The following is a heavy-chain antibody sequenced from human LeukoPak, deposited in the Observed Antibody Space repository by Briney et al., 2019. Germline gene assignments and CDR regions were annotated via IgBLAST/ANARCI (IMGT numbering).Heavy chain of an antibody. CDR2: IYHSGST. D-gene: IGHD2-21*01. CDR3: ARGGEYDY. Sequence: SETLSLTCTVSGGSISSGGYYWSWIRQPPGKGLEWIGYIYHSGSTYYNPSLKSRVTISIDRSKNQFSLKLSSVTAADTAVYYCARGGEYDYWGQGTLVTVSS. J-gene: IGHJ4*02. CDR1: GGSISSGGYY. V-gene: IGHV4-30-2*01.